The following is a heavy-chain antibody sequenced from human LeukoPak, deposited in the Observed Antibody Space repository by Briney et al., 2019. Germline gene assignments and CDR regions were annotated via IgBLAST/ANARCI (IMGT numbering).Heavy chain of an antibody. D-gene: IGHD2-2*02. Sequence: SETLSLTCTVSGGSISRSSYYWGWIRQPPGKGLEWIGSIYYSGSTYYNPSLKSRVTISADTSKNQFSLKLSSVTAADTAVYYCARDLRYQLLYDAFDIWGQGTMVTVSS. V-gene: IGHV4-39*07. J-gene: IGHJ3*02. CDR2: IYYSGST. CDR3: ARDLRYQLLYDAFDI. CDR1: GGSISRSSYY.